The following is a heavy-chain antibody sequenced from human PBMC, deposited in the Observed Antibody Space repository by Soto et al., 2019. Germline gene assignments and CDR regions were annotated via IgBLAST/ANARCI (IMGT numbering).Heavy chain of an antibody. J-gene: IGHJ4*02. CDR2: IYYSGTT. V-gene: IGHV4-39*01. Sequence: QLQLQESGPGLVKPSETLSLTCTVSGGSISSSSYYWGWIRQPPGKGLEWIGSIYYSGTTYYNPSLKSRVTISVDTSKNQFSLKLSSVTAADTAFYYCARIRFDGYPTTRFDYWGQGTLVTVSS. CDR3: ARIRFDGYPTTRFDY. D-gene: IGHD3-22*01. CDR1: GGSISSSSYY.